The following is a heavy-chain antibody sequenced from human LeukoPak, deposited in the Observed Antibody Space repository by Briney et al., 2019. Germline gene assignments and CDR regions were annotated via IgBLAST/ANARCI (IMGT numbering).Heavy chain of an antibody. V-gene: IGHV1-3*01. D-gene: IGHD6-13*01. CDR2: INAGNGNT. J-gene: IGHJ4*02. Sequence: GASVKVSCKASGYTFSTYSIHWVRQAPAQRLEWMGWINAGNGNTKYSQKFQGRVTITRDTSASTVYMELSSLRYEDTAMYYCARGSAAGLDYWGQGILVTVSS. CDR3: ARGSAAGLDY. CDR1: GYTFSTYS.